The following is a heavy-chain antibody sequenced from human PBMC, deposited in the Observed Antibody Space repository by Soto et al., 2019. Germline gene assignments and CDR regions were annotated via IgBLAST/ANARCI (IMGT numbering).Heavy chain of an antibody. D-gene: IGHD5-18*01. CDR3: ARHTAMATGDYYYGMDV. CDR1: GGSISSYY. V-gene: IGHV4-59*08. Sequence: PSETLSLTCTVSGGSISSYYWSWIRQPPGKGLEWIGYIYYSGSTNYNPSLKSRVTISVDTSKNQFSLKLSSVTAADTAVYYCARHTAMATGDYYYGMDVWGQGTTVTVSS. CDR2: IYYSGST. J-gene: IGHJ6*02.